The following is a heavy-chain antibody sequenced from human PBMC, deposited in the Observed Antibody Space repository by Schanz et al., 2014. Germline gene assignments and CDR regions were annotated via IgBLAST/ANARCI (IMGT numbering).Heavy chain of an antibody. CDR3: LLPAPGRPY. J-gene: IGHJ4*02. CDR2: ISRDGWTT. V-gene: IGHV3-74*01. CDR1: GFTLSTNV. D-gene: IGHD2-2*01. Sequence: EVQLVESGGGLVQPGGSLRLSCAASGFTLSTNVVHWVRQAPGKGLVWVSRISRDGWTTTYADSVRGRFTISRDNAENTLSLQMTSLGAEDTAVYYCLLPAPGRPYWGQGTLVTVSS.